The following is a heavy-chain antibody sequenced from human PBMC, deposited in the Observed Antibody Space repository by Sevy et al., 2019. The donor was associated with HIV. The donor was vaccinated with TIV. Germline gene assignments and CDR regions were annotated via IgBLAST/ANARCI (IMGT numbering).Heavy chain of an antibody. D-gene: IGHD1-20*01. CDR3: TTPAITRSYYYYMDV. CDR2: IKSKTDGGTT. Sequence: GGCLRLSCAASGFTFSNAWMSWVRQAPGKGLGWVGRIKSKTDGGTTDYAAPVKGRFTISRDDSKNTLYLQMNSLKTEDPAVYYCTTPAITRSYYYYMDVWGKGTTVTVSS. V-gene: IGHV3-15*01. J-gene: IGHJ6*03. CDR1: GFTFSNAW.